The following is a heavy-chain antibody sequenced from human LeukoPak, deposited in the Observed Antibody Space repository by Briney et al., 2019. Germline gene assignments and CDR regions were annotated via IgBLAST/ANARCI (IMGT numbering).Heavy chain of an antibody. D-gene: IGHD6-13*01. CDR2: IYTSGST. V-gene: IGHV4-61*02. CDR3: ARGGLYSSSWAYYYYYMDV. J-gene: IGHJ6*03. Sequence: SETLSLTCTVSGGSISSGSYYWSWIRQPAGKGLEWIGRIYTSGSTNYNPSLKSRVTISVDTSKNQFSLKLSSVTAADTAVYYCARGGLYSSSWAYYYYYMDVWGKGTTVTVSS. CDR1: GGSISSGSYY.